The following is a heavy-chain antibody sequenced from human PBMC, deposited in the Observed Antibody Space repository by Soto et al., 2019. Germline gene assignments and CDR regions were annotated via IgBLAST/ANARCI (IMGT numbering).Heavy chain of an antibody. D-gene: IGHD1-1*01. J-gene: IGHJ4*02. V-gene: IGHV3-33*01. CDR3: AREGRGTLDY. CDR1: GFTFSSYG. CDR2: IWYDGSNK. Sequence: QVQLVESGGGVVQPGRSLRLSCAASGFTFSSYGMHWVRQAPGKGLEWVAVIWYDGSNKYYADSVKGRFTISRDNSKNTLDLQMNSLRAEDTAVYYCAREGRGTLDYWGQGTLVTVSS.